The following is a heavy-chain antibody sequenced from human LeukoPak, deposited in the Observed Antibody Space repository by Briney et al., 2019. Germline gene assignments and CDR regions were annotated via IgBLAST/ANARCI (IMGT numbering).Heavy chain of an antibody. J-gene: IGHJ1*01. Sequence: GGSLRLSCAASGFTFSNYAMSCVRQAPGKGLEWVSDISGSGGSTYYADSVKGRFTISRDNSKNTLYLQMNSLRAEDTAVYYCAKDGSSTGRAEYFQHWVQGTLVTVSS. D-gene: IGHD3-10*01. CDR2: ISGSGGST. V-gene: IGHV3-23*01. CDR3: AKDGSSTGRAEYFQH. CDR1: GFTFSNYA.